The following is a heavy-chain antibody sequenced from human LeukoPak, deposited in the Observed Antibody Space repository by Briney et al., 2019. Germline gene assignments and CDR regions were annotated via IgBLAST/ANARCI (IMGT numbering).Heavy chain of an antibody. D-gene: IGHD1-14*01. CDR2: ISSSGSTI. CDR1: GFTFSSYE. J-gene: IGHJ4*02. Sequence: PGGSLRLSCAASGFTFSSYEMNWVRQAPGKGLEWVSYISSSGSTIYYADSVKGRFTISRDNAKNSLYLQMNSLRAEDTAVYYCARVYNSKSAHYWGQGTLVTVSS. CDR3: ARVYNSKSAHY. V-gene: IGHV3-48*03.